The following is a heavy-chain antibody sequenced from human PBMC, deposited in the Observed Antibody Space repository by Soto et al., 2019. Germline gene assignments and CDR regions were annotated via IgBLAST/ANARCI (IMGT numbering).Heavy chain of an antibody. J-gene: IGHJ4*02. Sequence: SQPLSLTCAISVDSVSSKSAAWNWIRQSPSRGLEWLGRTYYRSKWYNDYAVSVKSRIIITPDTSKNQFSLQLNSVTPEDTAVYYCARDLGSYYSFDYWGQGTLVTVSS. V-gene: IGHV6-1*01. D-gene: IGHD1-26*01. CDR3: ARDLGSYYSFDY. CDR2: TYYRSKWYN. CDR1: VDSVSSKSAA.